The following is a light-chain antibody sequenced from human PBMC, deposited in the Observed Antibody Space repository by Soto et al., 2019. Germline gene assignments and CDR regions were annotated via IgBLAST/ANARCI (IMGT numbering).Light chain of an antibody. V-gene: IGKV3-11*01. CDR3: QQRSNWTWT. J-gene: IGKJ1*01. CDR1: QSITSY. Sequence: EIVLTQSPATLSLSPGERATLSCRASQSITSYLSWYQQKPGQAPRLLIFDTSSRATGIPARFSGSGSGTAFTLTINNLEPEDFAVYYCQQRSNWTWTFGQGTKVEIK. CDR2: DTS.